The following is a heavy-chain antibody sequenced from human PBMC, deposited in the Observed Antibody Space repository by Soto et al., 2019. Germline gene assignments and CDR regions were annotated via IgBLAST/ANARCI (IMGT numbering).Heavy chain of an antibody. V-gene: IGHV4-59*08. CDR2: IYYSGST. D-gene: IGHD3-3*01. J-gene: IGHJ4*02. CDR1: GGSISSYY. Sequence: SETLSLTCTVSGGSISSYYWSWIRQPPWKGLEWIGYIYYSGSTNYNPSLKSRVTISVDTSKNQFSLKLSSVTAADTAVYYCARRNDFWSGYYRVYDYWGQGALVTVSS. CDR3: ARRNDFWSGYYRVYDY.